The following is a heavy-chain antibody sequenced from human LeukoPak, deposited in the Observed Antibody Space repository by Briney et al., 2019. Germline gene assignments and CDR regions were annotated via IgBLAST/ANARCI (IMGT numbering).Heavy chain of an antibody. J-gene: IGHJ5*02. D-gene: IGHD4-17*01. CDR1: GFTFSSYS. CDR2: ISSSSSYI. V-gene: IGHV3-21*01. Sequence: PGGSLRLSCAASGFTFSSYSMNWVRQAPGKGLEWVSSISSSSSYIYYADSVKGRFTISRDNAKNSLYLHMNSLRAEDTAVYYCARDWDYGDYEGWFDPWGQGTLVTVSS. CDR3: ARDWDYGDYEGWFDP.